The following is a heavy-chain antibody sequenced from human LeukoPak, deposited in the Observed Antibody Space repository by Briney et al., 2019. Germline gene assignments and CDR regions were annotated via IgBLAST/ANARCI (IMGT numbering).Heavy chain of an antibody. D-gene: IGHD5-12*01. Sequence: GALRLSCAASGFSFSSYGMSWVRQAPGKGLEWVSYISSSGSTIYYADSVKGRFTISRDNAKNSLYLQMNSLRAEDTAVYYCARVRGYEFDYWGQGTLVTVSS. V-gene: IGHV3-48*04. J-gene: IGHJ4*02. CDR2: ISSSGSTI. CDR1: GFSFSSYG. CDR3: ARVRGYEFDY.